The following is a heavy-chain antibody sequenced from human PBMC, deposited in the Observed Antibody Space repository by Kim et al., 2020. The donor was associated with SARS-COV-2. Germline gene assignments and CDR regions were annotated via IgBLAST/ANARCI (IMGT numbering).Heavy chain of an antibody. CDR3: AGLRSVVPAAGGV. D-gene: IGHD2-2*01. V-gene: IGHV4-4*02. J-gene: IGHJ4*02. Sequence: NDNPSIKSRVTISVDKYKNQYSLKLSSGTAADTAVYYCAGLRSVVPAAGGVWGQGTLVTVSS.